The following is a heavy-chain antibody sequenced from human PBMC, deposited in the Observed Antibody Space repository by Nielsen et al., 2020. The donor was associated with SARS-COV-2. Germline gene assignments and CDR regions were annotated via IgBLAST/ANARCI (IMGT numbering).Heavy chain of an antibody. D-gene: IGHD3-3*01. Sequence: GESLKISCAASGFTFSSYGMHWVRQAPGKGLEWVANIKQDGSEKYYVDSVKGRFTISRDNAKNSLYLQMNSLRAEDTAVYYCARDWSTVPLYYYYGMDVWGQGTTVTVSS. CDR1: GFTFSSYG. V-gene: IGHV3-7*01. J-gene: IGHJ6*02. CDR3: ARDWSTVPLYYYYGMDV. CDR2: IKQDGSEK.